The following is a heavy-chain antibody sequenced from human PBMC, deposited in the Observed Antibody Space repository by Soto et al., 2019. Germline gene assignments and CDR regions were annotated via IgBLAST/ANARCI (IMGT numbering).Heavy chain of an antibody. CDR2: INAGNGNT. V-gene: IGHV1-3*05. J-gene: IGHJ4*02. D-gene: IGHD1-20*01. CDR1: GYTFTSYA. Sequence: QVQLVQSGAEEKKPGASVKVSCKASGYTFTSYAMHWVRQAPGQRLEWMGWINAGNGNTKCSQKFQGRVTITRDTSASTAYMELSSLRSEDTAVYYCARGITLPTPLDYWGQGTLVTVSS. CDR3: ARGITLPTPLDY.